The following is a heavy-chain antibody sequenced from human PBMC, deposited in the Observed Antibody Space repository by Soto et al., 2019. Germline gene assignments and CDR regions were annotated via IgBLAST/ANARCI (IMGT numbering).Heavy chain of an antibody. Sequence: QVQLVQSGAEVKKPGASVKVSCKASGYTFTSYAIHWVRQAPGQRLEWMGWINAGNGNTKYSQKFQDRVTITRDTSASTADMELSSLRSEDTAVYYCARGLGGWPDYWGQGPLVTVSS. J-gene: IGHJ4*02. D-gene: IGHD6-19*01. CDR1: GYTFTSYA. CDR2: INAGNGNT. V-gene: IGHV1-3*01. CDR3: ARGLGGWPDY.